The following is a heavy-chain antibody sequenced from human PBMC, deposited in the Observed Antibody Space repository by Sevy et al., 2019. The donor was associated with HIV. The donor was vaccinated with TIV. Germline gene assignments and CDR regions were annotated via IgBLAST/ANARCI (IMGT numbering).Heavy chain of an antibody. Sequence: GGSLRLSCAASGFPFSSYAMSWVRQAPGKGLEWVSTFSGSGGRAYYADSVKGRFTISRDNSKNTLFLQMHSLRAEDTVVYYCAKGLRGTTTNNWFDPWGQGTLVTVSS. V-gene: IGHV3-23*01. D-gene: IGHD4-17*01. CDR3: AKGLRGTTTNNWFDP. CDR2: FSGSGGRA. J-gene: IGHJ5*02. CDR1: GFPFSSYA.